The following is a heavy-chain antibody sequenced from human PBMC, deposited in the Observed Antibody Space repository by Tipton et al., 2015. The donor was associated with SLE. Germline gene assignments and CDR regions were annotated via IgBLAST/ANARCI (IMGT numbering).Heavy chain of an antibody. Sequence: QLVQSGAEVKKPGSSVKVSCKASGGTFSNYAISWVRQAPGQGLEWMGGINPIIARVNYAQKFQDRVTITADESTNTAFMELSSLRSEDTAVYYCARAGGGDSNWFDPWGQGTLVTVSS. CDR1: GGTFSNYA. CDR3: ARAGGGDSNWFDP. J-gene: IGHJ5*02. V-gene: IGHV1-69*01. D-gene: IGHD2-21*01. CDR2: INPIIARV.